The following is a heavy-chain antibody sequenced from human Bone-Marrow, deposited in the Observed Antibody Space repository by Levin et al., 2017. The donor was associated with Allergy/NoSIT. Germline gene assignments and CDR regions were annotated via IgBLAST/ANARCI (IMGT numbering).Heavy chain of an antibody. D-gene: IGHD4-17*01. CDR3: AKDKTVTPVDAFDL. CDR2: LSAAGGST. Sequence: SCAASGFTFSDYAMSWVRQAPGKGMEWVAGLSAAGGSTYYAESAKGRFTISRDNSENILYLQMNTLRAEDTAVYFCAKDKTVTPVDAFDLWGQGTMVTVSS. CDR1: GFTFSDYA. J-gene: IGHJ3*01. V-gene: IGHV3-23*01.